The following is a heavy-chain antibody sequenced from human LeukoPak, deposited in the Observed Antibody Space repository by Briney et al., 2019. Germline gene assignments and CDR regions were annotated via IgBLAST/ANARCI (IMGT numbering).Heavy chain of an antibody. CDR2: ISYDGSNK. CDR3: ARVYDSSGYYIIPTYYYGMDV. J-gene: IGHJ6*02. CDR1: GFTFSSYA. D-gene: IGHD3-22*01. V-gene: IGHV3-30*04. Sequence: PGRSLRLSCAASGFTFSSYAMHWVRQAPGKGLEWVAVISYDGSNKYYADSVKGRFTTSRDNSKNTLYLQMNSLRAEDTAVYYCARVYDSSGYYIIPTYYYGMDVWGQGTTVTVSS.